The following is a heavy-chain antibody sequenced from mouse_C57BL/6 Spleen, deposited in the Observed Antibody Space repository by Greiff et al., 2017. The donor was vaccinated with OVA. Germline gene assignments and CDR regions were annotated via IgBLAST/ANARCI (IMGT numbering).Heavy chain of an antibody. CDR1: GYTFTDYN. D-gene: IGHD3-2*02. J-gene: IGHJ2*01. Sequence: EVQLQQSGPELVKPGASVKMSCKASGYTFTDYNMHWVKQSHGKSLEWIGYINPNNGGTSYNQKFKGKATLTVNKSSSTAYMELRSLTSEDSAVYYCARGLRLQGYYFDYWGQGTTLTVSS. V-gene: IGHV1-22*01. CDR3: ARGLRLQGYYFDY. CDR2: INPNNGGT.